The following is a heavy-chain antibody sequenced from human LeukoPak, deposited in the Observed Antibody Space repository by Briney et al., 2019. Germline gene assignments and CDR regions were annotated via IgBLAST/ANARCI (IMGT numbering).Heavy chain of an antibody. D-gene: IGHD2-2*01. Sequence: SETLSLTCTVSGGSISSYYWGWIRQPAGKGLEWIGRIYTSGSTNYNPSLKSRVTMSVDTSKNQFSLKLSSVTAADTAVYYCARESIVVVPAAWFGPYYFDYWGQGTLVTVSS. CDR3: ARESIVVVPAAWFGPYYFDY. J-gene: IGHJ4*02. CDR1: GGSISSYY. CDR2: IYTSGST. V-gene: IGHV4-4*07.